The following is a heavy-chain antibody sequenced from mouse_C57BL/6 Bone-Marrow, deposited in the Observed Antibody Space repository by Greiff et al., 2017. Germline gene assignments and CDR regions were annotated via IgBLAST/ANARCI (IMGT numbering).Heavy chain of an antibody. V-gene: IGHV14-3*01. J-gene: IGHJ2*01. Sequence: EVQLQQSVAELVRPGASVKLSCTASGFNIKNTYMHWVKQRPEQGLEWIGRIDPANGNTKYAPKFQGKATITADTSSNTAYLQLSSLTSEDTAIYYCARSRFYYYGSSYDYFDYWGKGTTLTVSS. CDR2: IDPANGNT. D-gene: IGHD1-1*01. CDR1: GFNIKNTY. CDR3: ARSRFYYYGSSYDYFDY.